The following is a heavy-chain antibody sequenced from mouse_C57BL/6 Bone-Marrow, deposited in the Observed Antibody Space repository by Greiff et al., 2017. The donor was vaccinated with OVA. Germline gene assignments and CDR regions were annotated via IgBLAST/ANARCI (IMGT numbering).Heavy chain of an antibody. CDR1: GFTFSDYY. D-gene: IGHD2-4*01. J-gene: IGHJ2*01. CDR3: ARLYDYGGYFDY. Sequence: EVHLVESGGGLVQPGGSLKLSCAASGFTFSDYYMYWVRQTPEKRLEWVAYISNGGGSTYYPDTVKGRFTISRDNAKNTLYLQMSRLKSEDTAMYYCARLYDYGGYFDYWGQGTTLTVSS. V-gene: IGHV5-12*01. CDR2: ISNGGGST.